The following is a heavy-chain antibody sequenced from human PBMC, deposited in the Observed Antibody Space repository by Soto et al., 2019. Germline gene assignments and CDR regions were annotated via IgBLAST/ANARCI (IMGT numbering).Heavy chain of an antibody. Sequence: GGSLRLSCAASGFTFSSYGMTWVRQAPGKGLEWVSFSSTTGGAGLTYYADAVKCRFSVASARHGNTLYLQLNSLGPEDTAVYYCSRVDRGSVALPPRLDPWGQGTLVTVSS. CDR3: SRVDRGSVALPPRLDP. V-gene: IGHV3-23*01. J-gene: IGHJ5*02. CDR2: SSTTGGAGLT. CDR1: GFTFSSYG. D-gene: IGHD2-21*01.